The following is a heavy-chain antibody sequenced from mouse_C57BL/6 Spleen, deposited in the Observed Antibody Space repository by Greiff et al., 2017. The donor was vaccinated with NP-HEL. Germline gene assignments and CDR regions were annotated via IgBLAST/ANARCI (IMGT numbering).Heavy chain of an antibody. D-gene: IGHD1-1*01. J-gene: IGHJ1*03. CDR3: ARGHYGSSYFDV. Sequence: VQLQQPGAELVKPGASVKMSCKASGYTFTSYWITWVKQRPGQGLEWIGDIYPGSGSTNYNEKFKSKATLTVDTSSSTAYMQLSSLTSEDSAVEFCARGHYGSSYFDVWGKGTTVTVSS. CDR1: GYTFTSYW. V-gene: IGHV1-55*01. CDR2: IYPGSGST.